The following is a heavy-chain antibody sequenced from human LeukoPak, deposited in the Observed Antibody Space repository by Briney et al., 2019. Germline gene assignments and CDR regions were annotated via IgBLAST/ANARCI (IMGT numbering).Heavy chain of an antibody. CDR1: GFTFSSYA. V-gene: IGHV3-23*01. D-gene: IGHD3-3*01. CDR2: ISGSGGST. Sequence: PGGSLRLSCAASGFTFSSYAMSWVRQAPGKGLEWVSAISGSGGSTYYADSVKGRFTISRDNSKNTLYLQMNSLRAEGTAVYYCAKGVTIFGVVGDNWFDPWGQGTLVTVSS. J-gene: IGHJ5*02. CDR3: AKGVTIFGVVGDNWFDP.